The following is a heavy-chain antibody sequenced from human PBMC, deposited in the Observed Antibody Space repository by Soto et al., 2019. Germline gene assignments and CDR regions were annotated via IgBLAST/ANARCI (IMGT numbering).Heavy chain of an antibody. D-gene: IGHD2-2*01. Sequence: GGSLRLSCAASGFTFSSYAMSWVRQAPRKGLEWVSAISGSGGSTYYADSVKGRFTISRDNSKNTLYLQMNSLRAEDTAVYYCAKDPSSFYSIVVVPAASAYWGQGTLVTVSS. J-gene: IGHJ4*02. V-gene: IGHV3-23*01. CDR3: AKDPSSFYSIVVVPAASAY. CDR1: GFTFSSYA. CDR2: ISGSGGST.